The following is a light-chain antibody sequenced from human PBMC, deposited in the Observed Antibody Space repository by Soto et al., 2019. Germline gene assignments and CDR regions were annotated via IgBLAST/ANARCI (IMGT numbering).Light chain of an antibody. CDR3: QQYNDWPPWT. V-gene: IGKV1-9*01. Sequence: DILLTQSPSSLSASVGDRVTITCRASQGINTDLAWYQQKPGKAPKSLIYSASSLQRGVPSRFSGSGSGTEFTLTISSLQSEDFAVYYCQQYNDWPPWTFGQGTKVDI. CDR2: SAS. CDR1: QGINTD. J-gene: IGKJ1*01.